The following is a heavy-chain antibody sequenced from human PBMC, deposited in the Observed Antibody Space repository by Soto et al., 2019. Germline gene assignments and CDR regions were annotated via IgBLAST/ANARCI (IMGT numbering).Heavy chain of an antibody. CDR3: VRESLLWFGESPLWFDP. CDR1: GYTFTGYY. V-gene: IGHV1-2*02. D-gene: IGHD3-10*01. Sequence: ASLKVSCKASGYTFTGYYMHWVRQAPGQGLEWMGWINPNSGGTNYAQKFQGRVTMTRDTSISTAYMELSRLRSDDTAVYYCVRESLLWFGESPLWFDPWGQGTLVTVSS. J-gene: IGHJ5*02. CDR2: INPNSGGT.